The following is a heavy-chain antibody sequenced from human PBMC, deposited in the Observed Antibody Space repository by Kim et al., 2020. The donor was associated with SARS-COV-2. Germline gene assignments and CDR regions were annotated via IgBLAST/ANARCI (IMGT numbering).Heavy chain of an antibody. CDR3: AREGAAVADKGY. J-gene: IGHJ4*02. CDR1: GGSISSSSYY. D-gene: IGHD6-19*01. Sequence: SETLSLTCTVSGGSISSSSYYWGWIRQPPGKGLEWIGSIYYSGSTYYNPSLKSRVTISVDTSKNQFSLKLSSVTAADTAVYYCAREGAAVADKGYWGQGTQVTVSS. CDR2: IYYSGST. V-gene: IGHV4-39*02.